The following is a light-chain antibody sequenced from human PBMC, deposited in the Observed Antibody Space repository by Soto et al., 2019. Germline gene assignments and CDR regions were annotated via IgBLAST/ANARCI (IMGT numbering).Light chain of an antibody. V-gene: IGKV1-5*01. CDR3: QHHNSYSQT. Sequence: DIQMTQSPPTLSASVGDRVTITCRASQSIRHYLAWYQQMPGKAPKLLIYGASTLQSGVPSRFSGSGSRTECTLTISGLQPDDFGTYFCQHHNSYSQTFGQGTKVEIK. J-gene: IGKJ1*01. CDR1: QSIRHY. CDR2: GAS.